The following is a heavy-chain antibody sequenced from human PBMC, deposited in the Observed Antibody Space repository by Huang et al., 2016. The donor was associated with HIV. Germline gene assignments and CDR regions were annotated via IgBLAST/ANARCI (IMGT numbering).Heavy chain of an antibody. CDR3: ATKTAAMDI. D-gene: IGHD1-7*01. CDR1: TFRFGAYW. Sequence: VESGGRLVQPGGSIRLSCVGSTFRFGAYWMSWVRQSPGKGLEWVANSKKDESEKYYVDSVKGRFNISRDNAKKVLFLEMNNVRVEDTATYYCATKTAAMDIWGQGTTVTVS. CDR2: SKKDESEK. J-gene: IGHJ6*02. V-gene: IGHV3-7*01.